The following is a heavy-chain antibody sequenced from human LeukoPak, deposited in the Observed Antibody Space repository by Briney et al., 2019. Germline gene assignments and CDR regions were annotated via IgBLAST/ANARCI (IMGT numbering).Heavy chain of an antibody. Sequence: GRSLRLSCAAAGLTFDSYDMYWVRQSPGKGPEWVSYIRASGISIKYADSVKGRFTISRDNAKNLVYLQMDSLRAEDTAVYYCVPPAAGLHRTISTEYFQHWGQGTPVIVSS. J-gene: IGHJ1*01. CDR3: VPPAAGLHRTISTEYFQH. V-gene: IGHV3-48*03. D-gene: IGHD6-13*01. CDR2: IRASGISI. CDR1: GLTFDSYD.